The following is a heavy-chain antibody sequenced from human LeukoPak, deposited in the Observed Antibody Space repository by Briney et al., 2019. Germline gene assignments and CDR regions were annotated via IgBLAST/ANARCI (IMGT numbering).Heavy chain of an antibody. J-gene: IGHJ4*02. V-gene: IGHV2-5*02. CDR2: IYWDDDK. CDR1: GFSLSTSGVG. CDR3: AHRRKNYYGSSGYVDY. D-gene: IGHD3-22*01. Sequence: SGPTLVKPTQTLTLTCTFSGFSLSTSGVGVGWIRQPPGKALEWLAVIYWDDDKRYSPSLKSRLTITKDTSKNQVVLTMTNMDPVDTATYYCAHRRKNYYGSSGYVDYWSQGTLVTVSS.